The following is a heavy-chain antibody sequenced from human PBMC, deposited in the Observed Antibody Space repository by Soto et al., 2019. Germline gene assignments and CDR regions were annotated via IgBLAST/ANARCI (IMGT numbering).Heavy chain of an antibody. CDR2: VHYSGST. CDR1: GGSISGSSYY. V-gene: IGHV4-39*01. CDR3: ASFSGATYGDYGGGIKY. Sequence: PSETLSLTCTVSGGSISGSSYYLCWMRQPPWKGLECIGSVHYSGSTDYNPSLRSRVTISVDTSKNQFSLKLSSVTAADTAVYFCASFSGATYGDYGGGIKYWGQGTLVTVSS. J-gene: IGHJ4*02. D-gene: IGHD4-17*01.